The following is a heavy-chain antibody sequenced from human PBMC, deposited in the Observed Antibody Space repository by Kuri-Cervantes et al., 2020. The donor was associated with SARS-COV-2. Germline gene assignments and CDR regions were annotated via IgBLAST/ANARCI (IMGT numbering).Heavy chain of an antibody. CDR2: ISHDGKNK. Sequence: LSLTCAASGFNFSRTDMHWVRQAPGRGLEWVAVISHDGKNKKCIASGKGRFTISRDNSQNTLYLHMKSLRSEDTAMYYCAKDRVGVQDFWGQGTLVTVSS. CDR3: AKDRVGVQDF. V-gene: IGHV3-30*18. D-gene: IGHD2-21*01. CDR1: GFNFSRTD. J-gene: IGHJ4*02.